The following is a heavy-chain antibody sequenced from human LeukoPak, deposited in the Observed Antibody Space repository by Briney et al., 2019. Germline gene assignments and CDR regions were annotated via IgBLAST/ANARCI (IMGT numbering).Heavy chain of an antibody. Sequence: GGSLRLSCAASGFTFSNAWMSWVRQAPGKGLEWVGRIKSKTDGGTTDYAAPVKGRFTISRDDSKNTLYLQMNSLKTEDTAVYYCTTSIMITFGGVIVTHFDYWGQATLVTVS. CDR2: IKSKTDGGTT. CDR3: TTSIMITFGGVIVTHFDY. J-gene: IGHJ4*02. D-gene: IGHD3-16*02. CDR1: GFTFSNAW. V-gene: IGHV3-15*01.